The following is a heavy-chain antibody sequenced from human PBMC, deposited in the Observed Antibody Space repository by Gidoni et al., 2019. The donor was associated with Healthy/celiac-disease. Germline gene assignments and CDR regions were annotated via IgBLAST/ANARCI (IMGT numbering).Heavy chain of an antibody. CDR2: ISAYNGNT. V-gene: IGHV1-18*01. CDR3: ARVRGVIITEGAFDI. Sequence: QVQLVQSGAEVKKPGASVKVPCKASGYTFTSYGSSWVRQAPGQGLAWMGWISAYNGNTNYAQKLQGRVTMTTDTSTSTAYMELRSLRSDDTAVYYCARVRGVIITEGAFDIWGQGTMVTVSS. D-gene: IGHD3-10*01. CDR1: GYTFTSYG. J-gene: IGHJ3*02.